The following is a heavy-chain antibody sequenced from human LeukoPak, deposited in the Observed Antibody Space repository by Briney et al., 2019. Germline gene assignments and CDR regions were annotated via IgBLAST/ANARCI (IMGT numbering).Heavy chain of an antibody. D-gene: IGHD1-26*01. J-gene: IGHJ4*02. CDR1: GGSISSYY. CDR2: IYHSGST. Sequence: SETLSLTCTVSGGSISSYYWSWIRQPPGKGLEWIGYIYHSGSTYYNPSLKSRVTISVDTSKNQFSLKLSSVTAADTAVYYCASTQVGATEFDYWGQGTLVTVSS. V-gene: IGHV4-4*09. CDR3: ASTQVGATEFDY.